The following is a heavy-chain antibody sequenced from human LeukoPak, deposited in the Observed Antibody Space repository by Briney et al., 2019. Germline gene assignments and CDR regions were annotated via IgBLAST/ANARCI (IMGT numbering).Heavy chain of an antibody. CDR3: ARGGTGMVWIPDY. CDR1: GFTFSNYD. CDR2: IGTAGDT. J-gene: IGHJ4*02. V-gene: IGHV3-13*01. Sequence: GGSLRLSCAASGFTFSNYDMHWVRQPTGKGLEWVSGIGTAGDTYYPGSVKGRFTISRENAKNSLYLQMNNLRAEDTAVYYCARGGTGMVWIPDYWGQGTLVTVSS. D-gene: IGHD5-18*01.